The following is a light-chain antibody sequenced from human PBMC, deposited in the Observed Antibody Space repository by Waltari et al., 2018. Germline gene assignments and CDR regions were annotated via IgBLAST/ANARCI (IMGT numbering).Light chain of an antibody. CDR1: QSISNY. Sequence: DIQMTQSPSSLSTSVGDRVTITCRASQSISNYLNWYQQKPGKAPKLLIYAASTLQSGVPSRFSGSGSGTDFTLTISSLQPEDFVTYYGQQSYSTPRTFGQGTRLEIK. CDR3: QQSYSTPRT. J-gene: IGKJ2*01. CDR2: AAS. V-gene: IGKV1-39*01.